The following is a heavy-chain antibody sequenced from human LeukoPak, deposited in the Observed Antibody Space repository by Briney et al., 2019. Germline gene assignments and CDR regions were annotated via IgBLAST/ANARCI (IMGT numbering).Heavy chain of an antibody. Sequence: PSETLSLTCTVSGGSISYYYWSWIRQSPGKGLEWIGYIYYSGTTNYNPSLKSRVTISVDTSKKQFSLKMTSVTAADTAVYYCARDPTTVTKGFDIWGPGTMVTVSS. CDR2: IYYSGTT. CDR1: GGSISYYY. D-gene: IGHD4-17*01. CDR3: ARDPTTVTKGFDI. V-gene: IGHV4-59*01. J-gene: IGHJ3*02.